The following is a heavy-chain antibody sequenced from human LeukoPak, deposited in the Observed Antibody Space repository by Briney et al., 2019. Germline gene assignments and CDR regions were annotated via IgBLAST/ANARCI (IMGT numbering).Heavy chain of an antibody. Sequence: GGSLRLSCAASGFTFSTYGMHWVRQAPGKGLEWVAFIGHDGTKIYYADSVQGRFTMSRDNSKNTLYLEMNSLSGEDTALYYCAKDHVTWGNRYFDHWGQGTLGTVSS. CDR2: IGHDGTKI. V-gene: IGHV3-30*02. J-gene: IGHJ4*02. CDR3: AKDHVTWGNRYFDH. CDR1: GFTFSTYG. D-gene: IGHD3-16*01.